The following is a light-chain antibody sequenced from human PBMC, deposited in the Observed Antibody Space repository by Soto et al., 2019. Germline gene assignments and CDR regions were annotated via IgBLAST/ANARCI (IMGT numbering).Light chain of an antibody. V-gene: IGLV2-14*01. CDR3: SSYTTSNTQV. CDR2: DVS. J-gene: IGLJ3*02. Sequence: QSALTQPASVSGSLGQSITISCTGTSSDVGTYNYVSCYQHRPGKAPKLMIYDVSYRPSGVSNRYSDSKSANTASLTISGRQAEDEADYYCSSYTTSNTQVFGGGSQLTVL. CDR1: SSDVGTYNY.